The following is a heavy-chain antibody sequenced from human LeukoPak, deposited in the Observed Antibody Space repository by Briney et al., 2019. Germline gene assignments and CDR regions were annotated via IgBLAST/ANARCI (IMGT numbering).Heavy chain of an antibody. CDR1: GGSLSTYY. CDR2: IYTSGST. CDR3: VRVIGAPNYYYYMDV. D-gene: IGHD3-22*01. Sequence: SETLSLTCTVSGGSLSTYYWSWIRQPAGKGLEWIGRIYTSGSTNYHPSLKSRVTMSVDTSKNQFSLNLSPVTAADTAVYYCVRVIGAPNYYYYMDVWGKGTTVTVSS. V-gene: IGHV4-4*07. J-gene: IGHJ6*03.